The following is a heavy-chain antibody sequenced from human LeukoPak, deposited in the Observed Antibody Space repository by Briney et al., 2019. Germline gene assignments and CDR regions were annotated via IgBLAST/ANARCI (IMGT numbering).Heavy chain of an antibody. Sequence: GGSLRLSCAASGFTFDDYAIHWVRQAPGKGLEWVSGISRKSDSIGYADSVKGRFTISRDNAKNSLYLQMNSLRVEDTALYYCARRAQSFYICGQGTMVTVSS. CDR2: ISRKSDSI. J-gene: IGHJ3*02. CDR3: ARRAQSFYI. CDR1: GFTFDDYA. V-gene: IGHV3-9*01.